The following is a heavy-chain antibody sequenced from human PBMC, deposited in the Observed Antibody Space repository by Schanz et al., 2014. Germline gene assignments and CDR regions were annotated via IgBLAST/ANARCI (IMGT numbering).Heavy chain of an antibody. J-gene: IGHJ4*02. Sequence: QVQLQESGPGLVKPSETLSLTCTVPSDSISHYYLSWIRQPPGKELEWVAFIYDRGSTSYNPSLKRRFTLSLATTKNHSPLNLTSVTAADTAVYYCARHRVYGAFDLWGQGTLVTVSS. CDR1: SDSISHYY. V-gene: IGHV4-59*08. CDR2: IYDRGST. CDR3: ARHRVYGAFDL. D-gene: IGHD4-17*01.